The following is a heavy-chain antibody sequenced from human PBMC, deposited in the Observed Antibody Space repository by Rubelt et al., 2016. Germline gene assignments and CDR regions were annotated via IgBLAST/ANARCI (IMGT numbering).Heavy chain of an antibody. CDR3: ARCRRAGGAVAGTWDY. CDR2: ISAYNGNT. Sequence: QVQLVQSGAEVKKPGASVKVSCKASGYTFTSYGISWVRQAPGQGLEWMGWISAYNGNTNYAQKLQGRVKMTTDTSTSTAYMELRSLRSDDTAVDYCARCRRAGGAVAGTWDYWGQGTLVTVSS. J-gene: IGHJ4*02. V-gene: IGHV1-18*01. D-gene: IGHD6-19*01. CDR1: GYTFTSYG.